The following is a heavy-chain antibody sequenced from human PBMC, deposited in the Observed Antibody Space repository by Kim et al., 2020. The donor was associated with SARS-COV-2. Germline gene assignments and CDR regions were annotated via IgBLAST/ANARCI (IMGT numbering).Heavy chain of an antibody. V-gene: IGHV3-23*01. CDR1: GFTFSSYT. CDR3: AKSRGDY. CDR2: ISPGGST. Sequence: GGSLRLSCAASGFTFSSYTMDWVRQAPGKGLEWVSNISPGGSTFYADSVKGRFTISRDNSKNTLYLQMDSLRVEDTAVYYCAKSRGDYWGQGTLVIVSS. J-gene: IGHJ4*02. D-gene: IGHD3-10*01.